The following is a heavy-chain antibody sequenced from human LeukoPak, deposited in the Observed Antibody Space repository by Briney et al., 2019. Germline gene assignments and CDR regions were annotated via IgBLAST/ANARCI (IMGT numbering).Heavy chain of an antibody. CDR1: GLTLSNYW. CDR2: MKQDGSEK. Sequence: QTGGSLRLSCTASGLTLSNYWMIWVRQAPGKGLQWVAKMKQDGSEKYYVDSVKGRFTISRDNAENSLYIQMNSLRVEDTAVYYCAARSSGNPYFWGQGTLVTVSS. V-gene: IGHV3-7*03. J-gene: IGHJ4*02. CDR3: AARSSGNPYF. D-gene: IGHD1-26*01.